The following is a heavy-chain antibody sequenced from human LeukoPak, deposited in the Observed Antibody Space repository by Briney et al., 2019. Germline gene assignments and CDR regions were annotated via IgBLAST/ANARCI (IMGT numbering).Heavy chain of an antibody. CDR1: GFTVSSNY. D-gene: IGHD7-27*01. CDR2: IYSGGST. CDR3: ARTQRGTNWFDP. J-gene: IGHJ5*02. V-gene: IGHV3-66*01. Sequence: GGSLRLSCAASGFTVSSNYMSWVRQAPGKGLEWVSVIYSGGSTYYADSVKGRFTISRDNSKNTQNLQMNSLRAEDTAVYYCARTQRGTNWFDPWGQGTLVTVSS.